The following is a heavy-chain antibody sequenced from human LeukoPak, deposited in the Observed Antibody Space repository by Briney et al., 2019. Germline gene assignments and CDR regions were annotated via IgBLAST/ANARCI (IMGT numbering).Heavy chain of an antibody. CDR3: AKYIVATRGLFH. Sequence: GGSLRLSCAASGFTFSSYAMHWVRQAPGKGLEWVAVISYDGSNKYYADSVKGRFTISRDNSKNTLYLQMNSLRAEDTAVYYCAKYIVATRGLFHWGQGTLVTVSS. CDR2: ISYDGSNK. V-gene: IGHV3-30-3*02. J-gene: IGHJ4*02. CDR1: GFTFSSYA. D-gene: IGHD5-12*01.